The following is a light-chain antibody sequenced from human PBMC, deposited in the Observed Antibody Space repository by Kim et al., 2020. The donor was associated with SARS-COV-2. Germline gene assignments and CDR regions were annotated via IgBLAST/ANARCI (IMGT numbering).Light chain of an antibody. CDR3: QQREDWPLT. J-gene: IGKJ4*01. CDR2: DAS. Sequence: EIVFTQSPATLSLSPGERATLPCRASQSVSTSVAWFQHKPGQAPRLLIHDASYWATGIPARFSGSGSGTDFTLTITGLQAEDFAVYYCQQREDWPLTFGGGTKVDIK. V-gene: IGKV3-11*01. CDR1: QSVSTS.